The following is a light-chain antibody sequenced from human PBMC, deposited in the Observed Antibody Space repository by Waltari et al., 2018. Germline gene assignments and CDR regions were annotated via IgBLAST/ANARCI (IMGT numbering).Light chain of an antibody. CDR2: KGN. Sequence: QTVVTQEPSLSVSPGGTVKLTCTLSSGSPSTTSYATWYHQTPGQATRTLVYKGNSRSSGVPDRFSGSILGNKAALTITGAQADDECDYYCSLYMGSGIWVFGGGTKLTVL. V-gene: IGLV8-61*01. CDR3: SLYMGSGIWV. J-gene: IGLJ3*02. CDR1: SGSPSTTSY.